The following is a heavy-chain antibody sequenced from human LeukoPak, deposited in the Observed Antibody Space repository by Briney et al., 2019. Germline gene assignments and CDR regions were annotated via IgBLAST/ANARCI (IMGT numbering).Heavy chain of an antibody. Sequence: SETLSLTCTVSGGSISSFYWSWIRQPPGKGLEWIGYIYYTGSTNYYPSLKSRVTISVDTSKNQFSLKLSSVTAADTAVYYCARHTGIFWFGEPTHYFDYWGQGTLVTVSS. D-gene: IGHD3-10*01. CDR1: GGSISSFY. CDR2: IYYTGST. CDR3: ARHTGIFWFGEPTHYFDY. V-gene: IGHV4-59*08. J-gene: IGHJ4*02.